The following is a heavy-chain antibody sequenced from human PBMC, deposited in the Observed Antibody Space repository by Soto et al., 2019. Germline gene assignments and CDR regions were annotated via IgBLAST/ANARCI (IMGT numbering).Heavy chain of an antibody. V-gene: IGHV4-59*08. D-gene: IGHD1-20*01. J-gene: IGHJ6*04. Sequence: QVQLQESGPGLVKPSETLSLTCTVSGGSISSYYWSWIRQPPGKGLEWIGYIYYSGSTNYNPSLKSRVTISVDTAKNQFSPKLRSVTAADTAVYYCARHGIFRRVDVWGKGTKVTVSS. CDR2: IYYSGST. CDR3: ARHGIFRRVDV. CDR1: GGSISSYY.